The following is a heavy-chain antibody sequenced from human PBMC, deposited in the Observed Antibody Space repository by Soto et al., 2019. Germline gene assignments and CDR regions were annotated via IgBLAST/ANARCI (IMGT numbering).Heavy chain of an antibody. CDR3: AKDRTFDSSGYYSY. CDR1: GFTFSSYA. V-gene: IGHV3-23*01. CDR2: ISGSGGST. J-gene: IGHJ4*02. D-gene: IGHD3-22*01. Sequence: EVQLLESGGGLVQPGGSLRLSCAASGFTFSSYAMTWVRQAPGKGLEWVSAISGSGGSTYYAASVKGRFTISRDNSKNTLYLEMNILRAEDTAVYYCAKDRTFDSSGYYSYWGQGTLVTVSS.